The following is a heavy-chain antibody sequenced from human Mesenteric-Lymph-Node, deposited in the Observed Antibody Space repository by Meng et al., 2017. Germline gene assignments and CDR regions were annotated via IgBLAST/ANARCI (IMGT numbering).Heavy chain of an antibody. CDR2: MYYSGST. J-gene: IGHJ4*02. Sequence: VHWHETGPGLVWRTETLFLTRTVAGGSVNSGSYYWSWIRQPPGKGLEWIGYMYYSGSTNYNPSLKSRVTISVDTSKNQFSLKLTSVTAADTAVYYCARWQWLVNFDYWGQGTLVTVSS. CDR3: ARWQWLVNFDY. V-gene: IGHV4-61*01. CDR1: GGSVNSGSYY. D-gene: IGHD6-19*01.